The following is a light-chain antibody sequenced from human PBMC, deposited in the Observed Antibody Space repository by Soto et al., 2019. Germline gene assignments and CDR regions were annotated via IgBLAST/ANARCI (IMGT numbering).Light chain of an antibody. V-gene: IGKV3-15*01. CDR2: AAS. Sequence: EIVMTPSPATLSVSPGARATLSCRASQSVSGNLAWYQQKPGQAPRLLIFAASARASGVPGRFSGSGSGTDFALTISRLEPEDFAVYYCQQYDSSPITFGQGTRLEIK. CDR3: QQYDSSPIT. CDR1: QSVSGN. J-gene: IGKJ5*01.